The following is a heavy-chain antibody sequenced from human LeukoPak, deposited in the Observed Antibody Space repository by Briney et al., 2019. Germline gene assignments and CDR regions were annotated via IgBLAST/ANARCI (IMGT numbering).Heavy chain of an antibody. CDR3: LKDFGRNIGGPGY. Sequence: GGSLRLSCAASGFTVSSNYMSWVRQAPGKGLEWVSVIYSGGSTYYADSVKGRFTISRDNSKNTLYLQMNSLGAEDTAVYYCLKDFGRNIGGPGYWGRGTLVTVSS. J-gene: IGHJ4*02. D-gene: IGHD2-15*01. CDR1: GFTVSSNY. V-gene: IGHV3-66*01. CDR2: IYSGGST.